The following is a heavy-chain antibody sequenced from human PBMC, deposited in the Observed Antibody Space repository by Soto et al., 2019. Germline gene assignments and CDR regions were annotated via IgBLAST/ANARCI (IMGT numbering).Heavy chain of an antibody. J-gene: IGHJ4*02. V-gene: IGHV3-7*04. D-gene: IGHD6-19*01. CDR3: LRVSGWNFDH. CDR2: IQENENVK. CDR1: GFTFSSSS. Sequence: GSLRLSSAGSGFTFSSSSMNWVRQAPGKGLEWVASIQENENVKKYGNSVNGRFTVSRDNAKNSVYLHMNNLRAEDTAVYYCLRVSGWNFDHWGQGTPVTVSS.